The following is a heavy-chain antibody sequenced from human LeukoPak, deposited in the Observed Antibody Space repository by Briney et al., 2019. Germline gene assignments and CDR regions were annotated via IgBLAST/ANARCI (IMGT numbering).Heavy chain of an antibody. CDR1: GGSISSSSYY. J-gene: IGHJ4*02. V-gene: IGHV4-39*07. CDR2: IYYSGST. CDR3: ARGDYGDYIDY. Sequence: PSETLSLTCTVSGGSISSSSYYWGWIRQPPGKGLEWIGSIYYSGSTYYNPSLKSRVTISVDTSKNQFSLKLSSVTAADTAVYYCARGDYGDYIDYWGQGTLVTVSS. D-gene: IGHD4-17*01.